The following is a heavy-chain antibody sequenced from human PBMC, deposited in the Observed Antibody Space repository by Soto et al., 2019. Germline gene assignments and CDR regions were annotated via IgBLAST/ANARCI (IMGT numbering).Heavy chain of an antibody. CDR1: GFTFSSYA. Sequence: PGGSLRLSCAASGFTFSSYAMSWVRQAPGKGLEWVSAISGSGGSTYYADSVKGRFTISRDNSKNTLYLQMNSLRAEDTAVYYCAKVISSGWYMRAFDYWGQGTLVTVSS. CDR3: AKVISSGWYMRAFDY. D-gene: IGHD6-19*01. J-gene: IGHJ4*02. V-gene: IGHV3-23*01. CDR2: ISGSGGST.